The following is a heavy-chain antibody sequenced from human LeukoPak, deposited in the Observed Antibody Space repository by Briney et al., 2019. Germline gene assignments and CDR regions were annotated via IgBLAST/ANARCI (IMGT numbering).Heavy chain of an antibody. D-gene: IGHD6-19*01. CDR3: ARRMAVAGTTLGFDY. J-gene: IGHJ4*02. CDR2: INPSGGST. V-gene: IGHV1-46*01. Sequence: GASVKVSCKASGYTFTSYYMHWVRRAPGQGLEWMGIINPSGGSTSYAQKFQGRVTMTRDTSTSTVYMELSSLRSEDTAVYYCARRMAVAGTTLGFDYWGQGPLVTVSS. CDR1: GYTFTSYY.